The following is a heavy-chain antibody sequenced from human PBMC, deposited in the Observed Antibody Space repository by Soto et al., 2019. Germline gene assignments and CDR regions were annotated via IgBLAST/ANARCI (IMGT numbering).Heavy chain of an antibody. CDR3: VRDGFGLGLDY. J-gene: IGHJ4*02. Sequence: PAGSLRLSCVPSGFTFSTYWMHWFRQTPGGGLVWVSHTDCDGTFTTYADSGKGRFTISRDNAKSTLYLQMNSLRAEDTGGYCCVRDGFGLGLDYWGLGT. CDR2: TDCDGTFT. CDR1: GFTFSTYW. D-gene: IGHD1-26*01. V-gene: IGHV3-74*01.